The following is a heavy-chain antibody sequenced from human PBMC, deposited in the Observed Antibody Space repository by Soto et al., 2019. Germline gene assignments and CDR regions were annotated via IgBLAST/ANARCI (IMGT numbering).Heavy chain of an antibody. Sequence: ASVKVSCKASGYTFTSYDINWVRQATGQGLEWMGWMNPNSGNTGYAQKFQGRVTMTRNTSISTAYMELSSLRSEDTAVYYCASDYYECGRDTIGRYDYSGQGTLDPGSA. CDR2: MNPNSGNT. V-gene: IGHV1-8*01. CDR1: GYTFTSYD. CDR3: ASDYYECGRDTIGRYDY. J-gene: IGHJ4*02. D-gene: IGHD3-3*01.